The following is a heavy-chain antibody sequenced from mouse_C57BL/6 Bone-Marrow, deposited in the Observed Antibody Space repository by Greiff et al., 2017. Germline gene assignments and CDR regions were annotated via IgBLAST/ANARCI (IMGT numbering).Heavy chain of an antibody. CDR2: INYDGSST. J-gene: IGHJ2*01. CDR1: GFTFSDYY. V-gene: IGHV5-16*01. Sequence: DVKLVESEGGLVQPGSSMKLSCTASGFTFSDYYMAWVRQVPEKGLEWVANINYDGSSTYYLDSLKSRFIISRDNAKNILYLQMSSLKSEDTATYYCARDLRGRLDDWGQGTTLTVSS. CDR3: ARDLRGRLDD. D-gene: IGHD1-1*01.